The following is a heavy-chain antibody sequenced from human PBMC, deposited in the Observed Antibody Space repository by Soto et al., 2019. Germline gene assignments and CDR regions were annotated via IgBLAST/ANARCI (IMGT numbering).Heavy chain of an antibody. CDR2: IIPIFGTA. D-gene: IGHD2-2*01. V-gene: IGHV1-69*13. CDR1: GGTFSSYA. J-gene: IGHJ6*02. Sequence: ASVKVSCKASGGTFSSYAISWVRQAPGQGLEWMGGIIPIFGTANYAQKFQGRVTITADESTSTAYMELGSLRSEDTAVYYCASRAEHYLYLDIVVVPAAMLDYYYYGMDVWGQGTTVTVSS. CDR3: ASRAEHYLYLDIVVVPAAMLDYYYYGMDV.